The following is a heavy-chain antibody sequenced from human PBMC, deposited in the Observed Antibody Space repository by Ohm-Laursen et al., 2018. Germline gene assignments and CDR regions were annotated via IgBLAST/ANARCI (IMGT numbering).Heavy chain of an antibody. V-gene: IGHV3-48*04. Sequence: SLRLSCAASGFPFSGYSMNWVRQAPGKGLEWVANIHYSRTSLIYYADSVIGRFTISRDNAKNSLFLQMNSLRADDTAIYYCERRIPLYGMDVWGQGTTVTVFS. CDR3: ERRIPLYGMDV. CDR1: GFPFSGYS. D-gene: IGHD2-2*02. CDR2: IHYSRTSLI. J-gene: IGHJ6*02.